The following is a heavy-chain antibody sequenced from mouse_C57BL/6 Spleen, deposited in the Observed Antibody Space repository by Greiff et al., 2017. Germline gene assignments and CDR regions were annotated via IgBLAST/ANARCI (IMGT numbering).Heavy chain of an antibody. CDR3: ARYDYGSSPRYWYFDV. D-gene: IGHD1-1*01. J-gene: IGHJ1*03. CDR1: GYTFTSYT. V-gene: IGHV1-4*01. Sequence: QVQLKQSGAELARPGASVKMSCKASGYTFTSYTMHWVKQRPGQGLEWIGYINPSSGYTKYNQKFKDKATWTADKSSSTAYMQLSSLTSEDSAVYYCARYDYGSSPRYWYFDVWGTGTTVTVSS. CDR2: INPSSGYT.